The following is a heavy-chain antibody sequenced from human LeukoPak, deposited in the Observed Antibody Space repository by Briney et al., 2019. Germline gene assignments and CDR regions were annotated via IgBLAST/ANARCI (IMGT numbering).Heavy chain of an antibody. CDR3: ARGDCSGGSCYSLGDPYYVDY. Sequence: PGGSLRLSCAASGFTFSSYGMHWVRQAPGKWLEWVAVISYDGSNKYYADSVKGRFTISRDNSKNTLYLQMNSLRAEDTAVYYCARGDCSGGSCYSLGDPYYVDYWGQGTLVTVSS. V-gene: IGHV3-30*03. D-gene: IGHD2-15*01. CDR2: ISYDGSNK. J-gene: IGHJ4*02. CDR1: GFTFSSYG.